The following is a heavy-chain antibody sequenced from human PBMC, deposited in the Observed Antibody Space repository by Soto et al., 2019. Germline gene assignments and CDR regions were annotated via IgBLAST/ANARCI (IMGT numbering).Heavy chain of an antibody. D-gene: IGHD2-8*01. CDR1: GYTFSTYG. CDR3: AKNGHPPYYYYGMDV. V-gene: IGHV1-18*01. CDR2: ISGYNGDA. Sequence: VASVKASCKASGYTFSTYGISWVRQAPGQGLEWMGWISGYNGDANYAQKFQGRVTMTIDTSTTTAYLELRRLTYDDTAVYFCAKNGHPPYYYYGMDVWG. J-gene: IGHJ6*02.